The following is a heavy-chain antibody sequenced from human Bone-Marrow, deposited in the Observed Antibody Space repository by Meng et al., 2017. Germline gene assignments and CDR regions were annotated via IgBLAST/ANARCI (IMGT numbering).Heavy chain of an antibody. J-gene: IGHJ6*02. CDR3: AREGGTTRPVDYYYGMDV. CDR2: IWYDGSNT. Sequence: GESLKISCAASGFTFSSYGMHWVRQAPGKGLEWVAVIWYDGSNTYYADSVKGRFTISRDNSKNTLYLQMNSLRAEDTAVYYCAREGGTTRPVDYYYGMDVWGQGTTVTVSS. CDR1: GFTFSSYG. V-gene: IGHV3-33*01. D-gene: IGHD1-7*01.